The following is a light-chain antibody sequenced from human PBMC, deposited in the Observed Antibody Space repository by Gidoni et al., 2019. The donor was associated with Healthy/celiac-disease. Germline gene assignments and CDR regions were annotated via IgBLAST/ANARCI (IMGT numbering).Light chain of an antibody. V-gene: IGKV1-33*01. CDR3: QQYDNLPIT. CDR2: DAS. J-gene: IGKJ5*01. Sequence: DIQLTQSPSSLSASVRDRVTITCQASQDISNYLNWDQQKPGKAPKLLIYDASNVETGVPSRFSGSGSGTEFTFTISSLQPEDIATYYCQQYDNLPITFGQGTRLEIK. CDR1: QDISNY.